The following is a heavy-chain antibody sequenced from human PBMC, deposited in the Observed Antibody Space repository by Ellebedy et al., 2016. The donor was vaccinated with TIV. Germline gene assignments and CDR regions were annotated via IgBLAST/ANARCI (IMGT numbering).Heavy chain of an antibody. CDR2: IYSRGNT. Sequence: MPSETLSLTCTVSGGSISSYYWSWIRQPAGKGLEWIGRIYSRGNTNYNPSLKSRVTMSVDTSKNQFSLKLTSVTAADTALYYCAREAEAGIWYDYWGQGTLVTVSS. J-gene: IGHJ4*02. V-gene: IGHV4-4*07. D-gene: IGHD6-19*01. CDR3: AREAEAGIWYDY. CDR1: GGSISSYY.